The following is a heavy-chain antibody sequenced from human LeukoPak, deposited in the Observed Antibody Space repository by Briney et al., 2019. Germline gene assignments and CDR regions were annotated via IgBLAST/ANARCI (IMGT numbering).Heavy chain of an antibody. Sequence: PSETLSLTCTVSGGSISNGDHYWSWIRQHPGKGLEWIGHIYYSGSTYYNPSLKSRGIISVETSKNQFSLKLSSVTAADTAVYYCASSGIAVAGPLRMFDYWGQGTLVTVSS. D-gene: IGHD6-19*01. CDR3: ASSGIAVAGPLRMFDY. J-gene: IGHJ4*02. CDR1: GGSISNGDHY. V-gene: IGHV4-31*03. CDR2: IYYSGST.